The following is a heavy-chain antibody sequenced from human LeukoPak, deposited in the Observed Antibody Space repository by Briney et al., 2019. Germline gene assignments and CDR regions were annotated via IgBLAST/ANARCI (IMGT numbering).Heavy chain of an antibody. J-gene: IGHJ2*01. CDR2: IDPSDSYT. CDR3: ARSAAIVVVPAASHWYFDL. CDR1: GYSLTSYW. D-gene: IGHD2-2*01. Sequence: GESLRISCKDSGYSLTSYWISWVRQMPGKGLEWMGRIDPSDSYTNYSPSFQGHVTISADKSISTAYLQWSSLKASDTAMYYCARSAAIVVVPAASHWYFDLWGRGTLVTVSS. V-gene: IGHV5-10-1*01.